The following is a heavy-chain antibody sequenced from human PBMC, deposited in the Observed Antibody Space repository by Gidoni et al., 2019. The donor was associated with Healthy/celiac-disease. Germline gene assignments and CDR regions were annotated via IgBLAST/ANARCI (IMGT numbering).Heavy chain of an antibody. CDR1: GFPFSSYS. CDR3: ASSSGYRSSFDY. CDR2: ISSSSSNR. J-gene: IGHJ4*02. D-gene: IGHD1-1*01. V-gene: IGHV3-48*01. Sequence: EVQLVESGGGLVQPGGSLSLSCSASGFPFSSYSMNWVRQDPGKGLEWVSYISSSSSNRYYADSVKGRFTISRDNAKNSLYLQMNSLRAEDTAVYYCASSSGYRSSFDYWGQGTLVTVSS.